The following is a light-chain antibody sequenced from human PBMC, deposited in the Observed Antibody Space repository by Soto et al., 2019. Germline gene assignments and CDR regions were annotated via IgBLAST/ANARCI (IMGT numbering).Light chain of an antibody. J-gene: IGKJ4*01. CDR1: QSIGRY. Sequence: EIVLTQSPATLSLSPGERATLSCRASQSIGRYLAWYQQTPGQVPRLLIYDASDRATGIPARFSGGGSGTDFTRTISSLEPEDFAVYHCQQRFSWPLTFGGGTKVEIK. CDR3: QQRFSWPLT. V-gene: IGKV3-11*01. CDR2: DAS.